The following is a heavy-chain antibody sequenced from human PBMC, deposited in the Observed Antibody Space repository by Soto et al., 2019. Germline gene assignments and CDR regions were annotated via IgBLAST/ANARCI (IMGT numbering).Heavy chain of an antibody. CDR2: ISYDGSNK. V-gene: IGHV3-30*18. D-gene: IGHD6-13*01. Sequence: PGGSLRLSCAASGFTFSSYGMHWVRQAPGKGLEWVAVISYDGSNKYYADSVKGRFTISRDNSKNTLYLQMNSLRAEDTAVYYCAKDPVAARSIAAAGSVYYYYGMDVWGQGTTVTVSS. CDR3: AKDPVAARSIAAAGSVYYYYGMDV. CDR1: GFTFSSYG. J-gene: IGHJ6*02.